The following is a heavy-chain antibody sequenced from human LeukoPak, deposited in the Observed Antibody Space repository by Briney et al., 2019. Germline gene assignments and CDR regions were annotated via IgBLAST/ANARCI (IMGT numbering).Heavy chain of an antibody. CDR1: GFIFTNYF. D-gene: IGHD3-3*01. J-gene: IGHJ4*02. Sequence: GVSLRLSCAASGFIFTNYFMSWVRQAPGKGLEWVASIKRDGSEKYYVDSVRGRFTISRDNTMNSLYLQMSSLRAEDTAVYYCATDRGWRTSGYYLYYFEYWGQGTLVTYSS. CDR3: ATDRGWRTSGYYLYYFEY. V-gene: IGHV3-7*01. CDR2: IKRDGSEK.